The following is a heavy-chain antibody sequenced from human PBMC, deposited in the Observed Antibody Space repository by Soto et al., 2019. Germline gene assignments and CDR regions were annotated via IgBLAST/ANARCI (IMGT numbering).Heavy chain of an antibody. Sequence: PGGSLRPSCAASGFTFSSYGMHWVRQAPGKGLEWVAVIWYDGSNKYYADSVKGRFTISRDNSKDTLYLQMNSLRAEDTAVYYCAREITISGGFDPWGQGTLVTVSS. J-gene: IGHJ5*02. D-gene: IGHD1-20*01. CDR3: AREITISGGFDP. CDR2: IWYDGSNK. CDR1: GFTFSSYG. V-gene: IGHV3-33*01.